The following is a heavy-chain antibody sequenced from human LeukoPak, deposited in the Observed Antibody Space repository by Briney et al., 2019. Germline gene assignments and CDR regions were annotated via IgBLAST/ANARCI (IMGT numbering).Heavy chain of an antibody. D-gene: IGHD2-2*01. J-gene: IGHJ3*02. CDR2: IYYSGST. Sequence: SETLSLTCTVSGGSISSGSYYWSWIRQPPGKGLEWIGSIYYSGSTYYNPSLKSRVTISVDTSKNQFSLKLSSVTAADTAVYYCARYCSSTSCYYIDAFDIWGQGTMVTVSS. V-gene: IGHV4-39*01. CDR1: GGSISSGSYY. CDR3: ARYCSSTSCYYIDAFDI.